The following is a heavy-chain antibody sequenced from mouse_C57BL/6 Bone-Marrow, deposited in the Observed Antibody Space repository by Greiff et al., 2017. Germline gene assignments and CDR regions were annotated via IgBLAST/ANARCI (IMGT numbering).Heavy chain of an antibody. CDR2: ISPGGGGT. CDR1: GFAFTNYL. D-gene: IGHD4-1*01. V-gene: IGHV1-54*01. Sequence: QVQLQQSGAELVRPGTSVKVSCEASGFAFTNYLIAWVQQRPGQGLEWIGVISPGGGGTNYPEKFKGKSTMTADKSSSTAYMQLSSLTPEDSAVYFCARSKDWDSWFAYWGQGTLVTVSA. J-gene: IGHJ3*01. CDR3: ARSKDWDSWFAY.